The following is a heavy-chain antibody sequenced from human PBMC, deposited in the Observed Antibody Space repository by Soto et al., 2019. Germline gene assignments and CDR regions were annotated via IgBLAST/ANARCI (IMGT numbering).Heavy chain of an antibody. D-gene: IGHD5-12*01. Sequence: ASVKVSCKASGYTFTSYYIHWVRQAPGQGLEWMGFINPSGGSTSYAQKFQDRVTMTRDTSTSTVYMELSSLRSEDTAAYYCARGDIVAATIYYYAMDVWGQGTTVTVSS. CDR3: ARGDIVAATIYYYAMDV. J-gene: IGHJ6*02. CDR2: INPSGGST. V-gene: IGHV1-46*01. CDR1: GYTFTSYY.